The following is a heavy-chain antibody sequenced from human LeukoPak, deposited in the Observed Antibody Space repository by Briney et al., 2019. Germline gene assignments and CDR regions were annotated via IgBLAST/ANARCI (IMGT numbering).Heavy chain of an antibody. D-gene: IGHD1-20*01. Sequence: GGSLRLSCAASGFTFSSYSMNWVRQAPGKGLEWVSYISSNSRIIYYADSVKGRFTISRDNAKNSLNLQMNSLRDEDTAVYYCARDEGITGTALNYWGQGTLVTVSS. CDR3: ARDEGITGTALNY. V-gene: IGHV3-48*02. CDR1: GFTFSSYS. J-gene: IGHJ4*02. CDR2: ISSNSRII.